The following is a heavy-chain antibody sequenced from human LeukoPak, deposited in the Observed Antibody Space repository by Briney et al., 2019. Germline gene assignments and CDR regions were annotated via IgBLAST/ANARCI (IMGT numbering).Heavy chain of an antibody. CDR2: IYHSGST. Sequence: SQTLSLTCAVSGGSISSGGYSWSWLRQPPGKGLEWIGYIYHSGSTYYNPSLKSRVTISVDTSKNQFSLKLSSVTAADTAVYYCARGPGITGTTRELDYWGQGTLVTVSS. V-gene: IGHV4-30-2*01. CDR1: GGSISSGGYS. D-gene: IGHD1-7*01. CDR3: ARGPGITGTTRELDY. J-gene: IGHJ4*02.